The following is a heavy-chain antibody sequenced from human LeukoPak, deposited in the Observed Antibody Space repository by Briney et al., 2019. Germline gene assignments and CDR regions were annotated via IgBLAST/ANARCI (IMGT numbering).Heavy chain of an antibody. CDR1: GYSISSAYY. J-gene: IGHJ5*02. D-gene: IGHD6-6*01. CDR3: AKPTARLGWFDP. V-gene: IGHV4-38-2*02. Sequence: SETLSLTCSVSGYSISSAYYGGWVREPPGEGLEWIGSIYHSGTTYHNPSLKSRVTISLDTSKNQFALNLRSVTAADTAVYYCAKPTARLGWFDPWGQGTLVTVSS. CDR2: IYHSGTT.